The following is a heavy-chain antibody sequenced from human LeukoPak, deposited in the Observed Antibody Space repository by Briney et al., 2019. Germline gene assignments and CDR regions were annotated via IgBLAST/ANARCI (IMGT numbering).Heavy chain of an antibody. CDR1: GGSISSYY. CDR2: LSYSGST. V-gene: IGHV4-59*01. J-gene: IGHJ4*02. CDR3: ARILYNWNDEGYFDY. D-gene: IGHD1-20*01. Sequence: SETLSLTCTVSGGSISSYYWSWIRQPPGKGLEWIGYLSYSGSTNYNPSLRSRVTISVDTSKNQFSLKLSSVTAADTAVYYCARILYNWNDEGYFDYWGQGTLVTVSS.